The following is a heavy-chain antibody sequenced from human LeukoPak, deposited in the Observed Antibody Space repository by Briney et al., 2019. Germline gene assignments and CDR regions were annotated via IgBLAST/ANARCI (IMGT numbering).Heavy chain of an antibody. Sequence: GGSLRLSCAASGFTFSSYWMHWVRQAPGKGLEWVSVIYSGGSTYYADSVKGRFTISRDNSKNTLYLQMNSLRAEDTAVYYCARVADYYYYGMDVWGQGTTVTVPS. CDR2: IYSGGST. CDR3: ARVADYYYYGMDV. CDR1: GFTFSSYW. V-gene: IGHV3-53*01. J-gene: IGHJ6*02.